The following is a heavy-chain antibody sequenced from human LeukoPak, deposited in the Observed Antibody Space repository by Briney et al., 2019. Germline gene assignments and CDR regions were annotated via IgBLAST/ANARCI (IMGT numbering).Heavy chain of an antibody. CDR3: ARVHMATIDY. D-gene: IGHD5-24*01. CDR1: GGSISSGSYY. Sequence: SQTLSLTCTVSGGSISSGSYYWSWIRQPAGKGLEWIGRIYTSGSTNYNPSLKSRVTISVDTSKNQFSLKLSSVTAADTAVYYCARVHMATIDYWGQGTLVTVSS. V-gene: IGHV4-61*02. CDR2: IYTSGST. J-gene: IGHJ4*02.